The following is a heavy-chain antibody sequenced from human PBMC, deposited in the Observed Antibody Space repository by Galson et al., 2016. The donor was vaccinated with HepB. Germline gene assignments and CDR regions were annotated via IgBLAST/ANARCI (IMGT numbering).Heavy chain of an antibody. J-gene: IGHJ4*02. CDR1: GYNFTNYW. D-gene: IGHD1-26*01. Sequence: QSGAEVKKPGESLKIFCKGSGYNFTNYWIAWVRQVPGKGLEWMGIVYPGASDTRYSPSFQGQATLSADKSINTAYLQWSSLKALDTAIYYCARRLWVGPTANYFDSWGQGTRVTVSS. CDR3: ARRLWVGPTANYFDS. V-gene: IGHV5-51*01. CDR2: VYPGASDT.